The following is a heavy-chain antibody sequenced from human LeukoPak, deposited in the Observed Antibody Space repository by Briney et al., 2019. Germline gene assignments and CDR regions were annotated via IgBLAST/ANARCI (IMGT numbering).Heavy chain of an antibody. CDR2: IYHSGST. D-gene: IGHD6-13*01. Sequence: PSGTLSLTCAVSGGSISSSNWWSWVRQPPGKGLEWIGEIYHSGSTNYIPSLKSRVTISVDTSKNQFSLKLSSVTAADTAVYYCARGVSRLPTEIAAAGTGLGSTFDYWGQGTLVTVSS. J-gene: IGHJ4*02. V-gene: IGHV4-4*02. CDR1: GGSISSSNW. CDR3: ARGVSRLPTEIAAAGTGLGSTFDY.